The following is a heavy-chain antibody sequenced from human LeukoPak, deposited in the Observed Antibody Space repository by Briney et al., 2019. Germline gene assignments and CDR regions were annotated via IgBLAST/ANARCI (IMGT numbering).Heavy chain of an antibody. CDR1: GXTFSSYA. D-gene: IGHD1-1*01. CDR2: ISASGGTT. V-gene: IGHV3-23*01. CDR3: VRNLYKAYFDY. J-gene: IGHJ4*02. Sequence: GGSLRLSWAASGXTFSSYAMSWVRQAPGKGLEWVSAISASGGTTYYADSVKGRFTFSRDNSKNTLYLQMNSLRAEDTALYYCVRNLYKAYFDYWGQGTLVTVSS.